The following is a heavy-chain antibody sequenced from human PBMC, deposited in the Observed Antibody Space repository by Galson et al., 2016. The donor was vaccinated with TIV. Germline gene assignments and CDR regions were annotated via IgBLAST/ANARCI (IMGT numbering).Heavy chain of an antibody. V-gene: IGHV5-51*01. Sequence: QSGAEVKKPGESLKISWKGSGYSFTNYWIAWVRQMHGKGPEWMAIIYPDDSDTRYTPSFPGQVTISANKSIRPAYVQWGSLKASDTAMYFHTRHPRSRAFDIWGQGTVVTVSS. CDR3: TRHPRSRAFDI. CDR1: GYSFTNYW. J-gene: IGHJ3*02. D-gene: IGHD6-6*01. CDR2: IYPDDSDT.